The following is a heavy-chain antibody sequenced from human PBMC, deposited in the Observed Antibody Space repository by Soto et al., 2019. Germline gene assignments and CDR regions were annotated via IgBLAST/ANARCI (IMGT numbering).Heavy chain of an antibody. CDR3: AHRRNYGDFDY. CDR1: GFSLSTSGMG. Sequence: QITLKESGPPLVKPTQTLTLTCTFSGFSLSTSGMGVAWIRQPPGKALEWLALIYWDNDKRYSPSLKSRLTITKDTSKNQVVLTMTNMDPVDTATYYCAHRRNYGDFDYWGQGTLVTVSS. CDR2: IYWDNDK. V-gene: IGHV2-5*02. J-gene: IGHJ4*02. D-gene: IGHD4-17*01.